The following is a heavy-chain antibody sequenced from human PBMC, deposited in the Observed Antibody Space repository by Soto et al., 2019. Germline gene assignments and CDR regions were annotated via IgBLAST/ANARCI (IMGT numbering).Heavy chain of an antibody. CDR2: IIPIFGTA. D-gene: IGHD3-3*01. CDR3: ARERKYYDFWSGYRLPYYFDY. Sequence: SVKVSCKXSGGTFSSYAISWVRQAPGQGLEWMGGIIPIFGTANYAQKFQGRVTITADESTSTAYMELSSLRSEDTAVYYCARERKYYDFWSGYRLPYYFDYWGQGTLVTVSS. V-gene: IGHV1-69*13. J-gene: IGHJ4*02. CDR1: GGTFSSYA.